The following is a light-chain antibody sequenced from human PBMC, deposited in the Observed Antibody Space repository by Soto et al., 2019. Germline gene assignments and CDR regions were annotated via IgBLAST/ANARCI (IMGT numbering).Light chain of an antibody. V-gene: IGKV3-11*01. CDR1: QSVYSY. CDR3: QQRSNWPPTWT. J-gene: IGKJ1*01. CDR2: DAS. Sequence: EIVLTQSPATLSLSPGERATLSCRASQSVYSYLAWYQQKPGQAPRLLIYDASKRTTGIPARFSGSGSGTDFTLTLSSLEPEDFAVYYCQQRSNWPPTWTFGQGTKVEIK.